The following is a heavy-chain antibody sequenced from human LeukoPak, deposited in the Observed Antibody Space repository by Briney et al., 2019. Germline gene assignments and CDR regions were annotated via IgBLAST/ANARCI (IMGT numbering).Heavy chain of an antibody. D-gene: IGHD3-22*01. CDR1: GFTFSDFS. CDR2: INASSSTI. CDR3: ARLLYYDSSGFYYNAIDY. Sequence: GGSLRLSCAASGFTFSDFSMNWVRQAPGKGLEWVSFINASSSTIYYADSVKGRFTVSRDNAMNSLFLQMNSLRDEDSALYYCARLLYYDSSGFYYNAIDYWGEGTLVTVAS. J-gene: IGHJ4*02. V-gene: IGHV3-48*02.